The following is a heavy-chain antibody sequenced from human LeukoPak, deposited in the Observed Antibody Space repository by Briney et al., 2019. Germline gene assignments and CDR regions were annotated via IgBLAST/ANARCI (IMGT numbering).Heavy chain of an antibody. CDR1: GGYISSSSYF. CDR2: MYYTGST. D-gene: IGHD5-18*01. Sequence: PSETLSLTCTVSGGYISSSSYFWAWIRQPPGKGLEWIAIMYYTGSTYYNPPLKSRVSISVDTSRNQFSLKLTSVTAADTAVYYCARHRIQPPVLMDVWGQGTTVTVSS. V-gene: IGHV4-39*01. J-gene: IGHJ6*02. CDR3: ARHRIQPPVLMDV.